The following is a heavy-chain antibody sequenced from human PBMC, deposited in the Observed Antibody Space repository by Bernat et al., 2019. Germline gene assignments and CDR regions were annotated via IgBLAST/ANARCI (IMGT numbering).Heavy chain of an antibody. V-gene: IGHV3-7*01. CDR1: RSTFSSYW. CDR2: IKQDGSEK. Sequence: EVQLVESGGGLVQPGGPLRLSCTASRSTFSSYWMNWVRQAPGKGLEWVANIKQDGSEKNYVDSVTGRFTISRDNAENSLYLQMSSLRAEDTAVYYCAGGSGWIIDYWGQGTLVTVSS. J-gene: IGHJ4*02. CDR3: AGGSGWIIDY. D-gene: IGHD6-19*01.